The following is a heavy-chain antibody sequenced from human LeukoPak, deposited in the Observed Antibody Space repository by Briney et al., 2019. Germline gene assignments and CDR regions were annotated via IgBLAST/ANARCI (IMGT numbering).Heavy chain of an antibody. CDR1: GFTSSSYA. CDR2: ISGSGGST. CDR3: AKDVGLLQGALD. Sequence: GGSLRLSCAASGFTSSSYAMSWVRQAPGKGLEWVSAISGSGGSTYYADSVKGRFTISRDNSKNTLYLQMNSLRAEDTAVYYCAKDVGLLQGALDWGQGTLVTVSS. D-gene: IGHD2-15*01. V-gene: IGHV3-23*01. J-gene: IGHJ4*02.